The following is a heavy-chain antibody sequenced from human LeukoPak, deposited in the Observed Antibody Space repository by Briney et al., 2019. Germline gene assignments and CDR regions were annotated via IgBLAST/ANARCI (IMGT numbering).Heavy chain of an antibody. J-gene: IGHJ4*02. Sequence: SVKVSCKASGGTFSSYAISWVRQAPGQGLEWMGGIIPIFGTANYAQKFQGRVTITTDESTSPAYMELSSLRSEDTAVYYCARGPGYSYGCGVLDYWGQGTLVTVSS. CDR2: IIPIFGTA. CDR1: GGTFSSYA. V-gene: IGHV1-69*05. CDR3: ARGPGYSYGCGVLDY. D-gene: IGHD5-18*01.